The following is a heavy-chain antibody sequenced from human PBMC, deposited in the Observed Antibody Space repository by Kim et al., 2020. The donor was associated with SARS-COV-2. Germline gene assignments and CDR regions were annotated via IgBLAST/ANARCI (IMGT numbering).Heavy chain of an antibody. V-gene: IGHV3-13*01. CDR3: ARDMGFPGYSSSIDY. Sequence: GGSLRLSCAASGFTFSSYDMHWVRQATGKGLEWVSAIGTAGDTYYPGSVKGRFTISRENAKNSLYLQMNSLRAGDTAVYYCARDMGFPGYSSSIDYWGQGTLVTVSS. CDR1: GFTFSSYD. J-gene: IGHJ4*02. D-gene: IGHD6-13*01. CDR2: IGTAGDT.